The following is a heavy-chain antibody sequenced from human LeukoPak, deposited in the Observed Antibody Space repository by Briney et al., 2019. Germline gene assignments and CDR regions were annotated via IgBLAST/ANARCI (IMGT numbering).Heavy chain of an antibody. J-gene: IGHJ4*02. V-gene: IGHV3-9*01. CDR2: ISWNSGSI. CDR3: AKDIEGSGSYIH. Sequence: GRSLRLSCAASGFTFDDYAMHWVRQAPGKGLEWVSGISWNSGSIGYADSVKGRFTISRDNAKNSLYLQMNSLRAEDTALYYCAKDIEGSGSYIHWGQGTLVTVSS. D-gene: IGHD3-10*01. CDR1: GFTFDDYA.